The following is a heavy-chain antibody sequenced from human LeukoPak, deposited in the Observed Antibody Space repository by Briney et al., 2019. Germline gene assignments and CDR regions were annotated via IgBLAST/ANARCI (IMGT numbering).Heavy chain of an antibody. CDR2: IYYSGST. D-gene: IGHD6-19*01. CDR1: GGSISSYY. CDR3: APYSSAGWFDP. Sequence: SETLSLTCTVSGGSISSYYWSWIRQPPGKGLGWIGYIYYSGSTNYNPSLKSRVTISVDTSKNQFSLKLSSVTAADTAVYYCAPYSSAGWFDPWGQGTLVTVSS. J-gene: IGHJ5*02. V-gene: IGHV4-59*01.